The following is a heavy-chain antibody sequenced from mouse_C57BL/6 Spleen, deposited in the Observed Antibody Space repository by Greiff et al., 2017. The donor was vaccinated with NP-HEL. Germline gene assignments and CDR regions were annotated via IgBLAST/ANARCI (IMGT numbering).Heavy chain of an antibody. Sequence: VQLVESGGGLVKPGGSLKLSCAASGFTFSDYGMHWVRRAPEKGLEWVAYISSGSSTIYYEDTVKGRFTISRDNAKNTLVLQMTSLRSEDTAMYYCERQDYGSNDYWGQGTTLTVSS. CDR1: GFTFSDYG. CDR2: ISSGSSTI. D-gene: IGHD1-1*01. CDR3: ERQDYGSNDY. V-gene: IGHV5-17*01. J-gene: IGHJ2*01.